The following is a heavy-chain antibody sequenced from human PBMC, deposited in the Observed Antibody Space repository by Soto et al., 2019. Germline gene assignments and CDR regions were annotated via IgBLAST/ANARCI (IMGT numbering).Heavy chain of an antibody. D-gene: IGHD6-19*01. J-gene: IGHJ6*02. CDR2: ISSSSSYI. Sequence: PGGSLRLSCAASGFTFRSYSMNWVRQAPGKGLEWVSSISSSSSYIYYADSVKGRFTISRDNAKNSLYLQMNSLRAEDKAVYYCARDKMEAVYHYYGMDVWGQGTTVTVSS. CDR1: GFTFRSYS. V-gene: IGHV3-21*01. CDR3: ARDKMEAVYHYYGMDV.